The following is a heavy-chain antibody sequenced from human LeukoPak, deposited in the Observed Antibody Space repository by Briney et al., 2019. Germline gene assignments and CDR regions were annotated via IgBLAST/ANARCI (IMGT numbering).Heavy chain of an antibody. CDR2: MNIDGTRT. CDR3: ASDFTGSDDY. V-gene: IGHV3-74*01. D-gene: IGHD2-15*01. CDR1: GFTFSRYW. J-gene: IGHJ4*02. Sequence: GGSLRLSCAASGFTFSRYWMHWVRQAPGKGLVWVSRMNIDGTRTDYADAVKGRFTISRDNAKNTLYLQMNSLRVEDTAVYFCASDFTGSDDYWGQGTLVTVSS.